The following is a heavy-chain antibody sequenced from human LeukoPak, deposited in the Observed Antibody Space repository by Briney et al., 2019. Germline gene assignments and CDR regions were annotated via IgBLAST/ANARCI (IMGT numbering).Heavy chain of an antibody. CDR2: INHSGST. J-gene: IGHJ6*02. D-gene: IGHD3-22*01. V-gene: IGHV4-34*01. Sequence: SETLSLTCAVYGGSFSGYYWSWIRQPPGKGLEWIGEINHSGSTNYNPSLKSRVTISVDTSKNQFSLKLSSVTAADTAVYYCARNTVVIYYYYYGMDVWGQGTLVTVSS. CDR3: ARNTVVIYYYYYGMDV. CDR1: GGSFSGYY.